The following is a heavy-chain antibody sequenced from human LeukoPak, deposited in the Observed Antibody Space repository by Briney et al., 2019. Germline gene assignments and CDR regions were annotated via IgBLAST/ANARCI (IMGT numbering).Heavy chain of an antibody. D-gene: IGHD5-24*01. Sequence: PSETLSLTCTVSGDSISGSSYYWGWIRQPPGKGLEWIGNIYYGGSTYHNPSLKSRVSISVGTSNTQFSLKLSSVTAADTAVYYCASADGYKIDYWGQGTLVTVSS. CDR3: ASADGYKIDY. J-gene: IGHJ4*02. CDR2: IYYGGST. CDR1: GDSISGSSYY. V-gene: IGHV4-39*01.